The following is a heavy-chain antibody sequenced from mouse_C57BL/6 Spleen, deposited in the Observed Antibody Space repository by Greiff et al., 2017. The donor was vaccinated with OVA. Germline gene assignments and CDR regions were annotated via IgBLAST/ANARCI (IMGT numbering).Heavy chain of an antibody. CDR3: ARLGYYGSSPFAY. Sequence: VQLKQSGPELVKPGASVKISCKASGYTFTDYYMNWVKPSHGKSLEWIGDINPNNGGTSYNQKFKGKATLTVDKSSSTAYMELRSLTSEDSAVYYCARLGYYGSSPFAYWGQGTLVTVSA. V-gene: IGHV1-26*01. D-gene: IGHD1-1*01. J-gene: IGHJ3*01. CDR2: INPNNGGT. CDR1: GYTFTDYY.